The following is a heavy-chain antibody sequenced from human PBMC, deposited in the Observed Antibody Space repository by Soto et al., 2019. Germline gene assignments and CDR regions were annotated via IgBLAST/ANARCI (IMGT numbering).Heavy chain of an antibody. CDR1: GYTFTRYA. Sequence: QVQLVQSGDEVKKPGASVKVSCKASGYTFTRYAITWVRQAPGQGLEWVGWIIAYNGNTDYAQRVQGRVTMTTDTSTSTAYMELRSMRCDDTAVYHCARVVTFGGVLAYFDYWGQGTLVTVSS. J-gene: IGHJ4*02. D-gene: IGHD3-16*02. V-gene: IGHV1-18*01. CDR3: ARVVTFGGVLAYFDY. CDR2: IIAYNGNT.